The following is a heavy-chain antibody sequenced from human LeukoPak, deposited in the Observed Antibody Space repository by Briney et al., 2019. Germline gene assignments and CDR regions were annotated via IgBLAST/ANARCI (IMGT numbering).Heavy chain of an antibody. J-gene: IGHJ4*02. V-gene: IGHV3-9*01. Sequence: GGSLRLSCAASGFTFDDYAMHWVRQAPGKGLEWVSGISWNSGSIGYADSVKGRFIISRDNAKNSLYLQMNSLRAEDTALYYCAKDMGAGYSYAYIAFDYWGQGTLVTVSS. CDR2: ISWNSGSI. D-gene: IGHD5-18*01. CDR3: AKDMGAGYSYAYIAFDY. CDR1: GFTFDDYA.